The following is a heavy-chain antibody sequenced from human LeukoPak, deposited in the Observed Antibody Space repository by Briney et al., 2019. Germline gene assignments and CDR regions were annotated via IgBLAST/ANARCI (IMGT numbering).Heavy chain of an antibody. J-gene: IGHJ2*01. D-gene: IGHD6-13*01. CDR2: IYWDDDK. CDR3: VHRTAAADNYWYFDL. Sequence: ESGPTLVKPTQTLTLTCTFSGFSLSSSGVGVGWIRQPPGKALEWLALIYWDDDKRYSPSLKSRLTITKDTSKNQVVLTMTNMDPVDTATYYCVHRTAAADNYWYFDLWGRGTLVTVSS. CDR1: GFSLSSSGVG. V-gene: IGHV2-5*02.